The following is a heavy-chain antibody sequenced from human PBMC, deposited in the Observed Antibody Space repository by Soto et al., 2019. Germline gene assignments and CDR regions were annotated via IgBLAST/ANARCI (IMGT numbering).Heavy chain of an antibody. CDR3: ARRTVHYYDSSGYTNWFDP. CDR2: IYHSGST. Sequence: TLSLTFAVSGGSISSGGDSWSWLRQPPGKGLEWIGYIYHSGSTYYNPSLKSRVTISVDRSKNQFSLKLSSVTAADTAVYYCARRTVHYYDSSGYTNWFDPWGQGTLVTVSS. V-gene: IGHV4-30-2*01. J-gene: IGHJ5*02. CDR1: GGSISSGGDS. D-gene: IGHD3-22*01.